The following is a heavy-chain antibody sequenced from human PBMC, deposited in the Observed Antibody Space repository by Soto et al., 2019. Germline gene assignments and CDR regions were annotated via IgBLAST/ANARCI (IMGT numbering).Heavy chain of an antibody. CDR3: ARDNSRSKYWWFDP. CDR2: INPSGDTT. CDR1: GFTFTTYY. V-gene: IGHV1-46*01. J-gene: IGHJ5*02. Sequence: QAQLVQSGAEVKKPGASVKVSCKASGFTFTTYYVHWVRQAPGQGLEWMGIINPSGDTTIFAQKFQGRVTMTRDTSTSTLYMEVYSLRSEDTAIYYCARDNSRSKYWWFDPWGQGTLVTVSS. D-gene: IGHD1-26*01.